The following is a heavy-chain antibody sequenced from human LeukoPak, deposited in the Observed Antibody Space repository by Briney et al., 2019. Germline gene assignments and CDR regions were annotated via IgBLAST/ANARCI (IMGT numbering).Heavy chain of an antibody. CDR3: ARVTSSGWYFDY. Sequence: ASETLSLTCSVSGGSISTYYWSWLRQPPGKGLEWIGCVYYSGTTNYNPSLKSRVTISVDTSKNQFSLKVRSVTAADTAVYYCARVTSSGWYFDYWGQGTLVTVSS. J-gene: IGHJ4*02. D-gene: IGHD6-19*01. CDR1: GGSISTYY. CDR2: VYYSGTT. V-gene: IGHV4-59*01.